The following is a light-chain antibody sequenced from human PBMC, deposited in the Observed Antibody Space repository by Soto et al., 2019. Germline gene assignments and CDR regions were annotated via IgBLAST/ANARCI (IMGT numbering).Light chain of an antibody. V-gene: IGKV1-39*01. Sequence: DIQMTQSPSSLSASVGDRVTITCRASQSISIYLNWYQQKPVKAPKLLIYAASYLQSGVPSRFSGSGSGTDFTLTISSLQPEDFATYYCQQSYNSPRTFGQGTKVEFK. J-gene: IGKJ1*01. CDR1: QSISIY. CDR3: QQSYNSPRT. CDR2: AAS.